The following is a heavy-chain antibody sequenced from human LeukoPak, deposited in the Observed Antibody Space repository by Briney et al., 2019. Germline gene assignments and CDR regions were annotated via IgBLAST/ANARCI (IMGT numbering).Heavy chain of an antibody. CDR1: GYTFTSYG. D-gene: IGHD3-16*02. V-gene: IGHV1-18*01. Sequence: ASVKVSCKASGYTFTSYGISWVRQAPGQGLEWMGWISAYNGNTNYAQKLQGRVTMTTDTSTSTAYMELRSLRSDDTAVYYCARGYVWGSYRPNNWFDPWGQGTLVTVSS. CDR3: ARGYVWGSYRPNNWFDP. J-gene: IGHJ5*02. CDR2: ISAYNGNT.